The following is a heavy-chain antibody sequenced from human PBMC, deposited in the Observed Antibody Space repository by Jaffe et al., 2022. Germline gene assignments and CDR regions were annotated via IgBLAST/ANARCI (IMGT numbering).Heavy chain of an antibody. CDR3: ARVTLSGYSGDGLDY. D-gene: IGHD5-12*01. CDR2: IYHSGST. V-gene: IGHV4-38-2*01. Sequence: QVQLQESGPGLVKPSETLSLTCAVSGYSISSGYYWGWIRQPPGKGLEWIGSIYHSGSTYYNPSLKSRVTISVDTSKNQFSLKLSSVTAADTAVYYCARVTLSGYSGDGLDYWGQGTLVTVSS. J-gene: IGHJ4*02. CDR1: GYSISSGYY.